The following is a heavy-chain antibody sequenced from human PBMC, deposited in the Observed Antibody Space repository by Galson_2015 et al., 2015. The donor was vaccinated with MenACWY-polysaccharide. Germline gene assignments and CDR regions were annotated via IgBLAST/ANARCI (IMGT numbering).Heavy chain of an antibody. J-gene: IGHJ2*01. Sequence: LSLTCRVSGGSIAHYYWSWIRQPAGKGPEWLGRIPSSGSTTFNPSLRSRGTLSVDTSKNQFPLNLYSVTAADTAVYFCARRSLGNWYFDLWGRGTLVTVSS. CDR1: GGSIAHYY. D-gene: IGHD7-27*01. CDR2: IPSSGST. CDR3: ARRSLGNWYFDL. V-gene: IGHV4-4*07.